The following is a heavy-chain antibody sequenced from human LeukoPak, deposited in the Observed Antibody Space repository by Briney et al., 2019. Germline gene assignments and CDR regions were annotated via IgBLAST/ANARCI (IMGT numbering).Heavy chain of an antibody. CDR3: ARVHQLGSGSYAYYFDY. D-gene: IGHD1-26*01. Sequence: GASVTVSCKASGGTFSSYAISWVRQAPGQGLEWMGGIIPIFGTANYAQKFQGRVTITADESTSTAYMELSSLRSEDTAVYYCARVHQLGSGSYAYYFDYWGQGTLVTVSS. V-gene: IGHV1-69*13. J-gene: IGHJ4*02. CDR1: GGTFSSYA. CDR2: IIPIFGTA.